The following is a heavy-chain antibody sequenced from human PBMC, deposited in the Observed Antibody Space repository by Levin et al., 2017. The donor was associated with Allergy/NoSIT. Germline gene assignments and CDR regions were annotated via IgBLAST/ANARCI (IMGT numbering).Heavy chain of an antibody. V-gene: IGHV1-2*02. CDR1: GYTFTGYY. CDR2: INSNRGDT. D-gene: IGHD2-15*01. J-gene: IGHJ4*02. CDR3: TRDSTRTRFDY. Sequence: GASVKVSCKASGYTFTGYYMHWVRQAPGQGLEWMGWINSNRGDTNYAQKFQGRVTMTRDTSISTVYMELSRLTSDDTAVYYCTRDSTRTRFDYWGQGTPVTVSS.